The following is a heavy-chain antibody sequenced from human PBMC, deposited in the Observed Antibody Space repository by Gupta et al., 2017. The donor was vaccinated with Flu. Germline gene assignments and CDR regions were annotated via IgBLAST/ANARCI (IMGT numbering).Heavy chain of an antibody. D-gene: IGHD3-16*02. Sequence: NWVGQSAGKGLQWVASIRQDGSEMYYVDSVKGRFTISRDNAKNSVFLQMNSLTVEDTAVYYCGRGGFIGLLALVGALTLDPWGKGALVTV. V-gene: IGHV3-7*01. CDR3: GRGGFIGLLALVGALTLDP. CDR2: IRQDGSEM. J-gene: IGHJ5*02.